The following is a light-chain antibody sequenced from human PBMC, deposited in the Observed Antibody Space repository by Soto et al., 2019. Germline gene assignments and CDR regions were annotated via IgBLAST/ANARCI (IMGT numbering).Light chain of an antibody. V-gene: IGLV2-14*03. Sequence: QSALTQPSSLSASPGQSIAISCPGTDSDIGGYDHVSWYQQHPGKAPKLLIYDVTNRPSGVSSRFSGSKAGRTASLTISGLQTEDEADYYCSSHTSSTALVFGTGTKLTVL. CDR2: DVT. CDR3: SSHTSSTALV. J-gene: IGLJ1*01. CDR1: DSDIGGYDH.